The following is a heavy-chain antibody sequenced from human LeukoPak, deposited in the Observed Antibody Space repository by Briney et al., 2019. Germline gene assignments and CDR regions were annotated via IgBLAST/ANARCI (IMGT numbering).Heavy chain of an antibody. Sequence: ASVKVSCKASGYTFTSYGISWVRQAPGQGLEWMGWISAYNGNTNYAQKLQGRVTMTTDTSTSTAYMKLRSLRSDDTAVYYCARRYYDILTGYYYFDYWGQGTLVSVSS. CDR1: GYTFTSYG. J-gene: IGHJ4*02. CDR3: ARRYYDILTGYYYFDY. D-gene: IGHD3-9*01. CDR2: ISAYNGNT. V-gene: IGHV1-18*01.